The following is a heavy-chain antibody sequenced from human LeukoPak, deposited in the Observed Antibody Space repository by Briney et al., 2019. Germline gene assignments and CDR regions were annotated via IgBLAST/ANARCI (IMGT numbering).Heavy chain of an antibody. V-gene: IGHV4-59*01. CDR2: IYYSGST. J-gene: IGHJ4*02. CDR1: GGSISSYY. D-gene: IGHD6-19*01. CDR3: ANVPIAVAGTSEGY. Sequence: SETLSLTCTVSGGSISSYYWSWIRQPPGEGLEWIGYIYYSGSTNYNPPLKSRVTISVDTSKNQFSLKVSSVTAADTAVYYCANVPIAVAGTSEGYWGQGILVTVSS.